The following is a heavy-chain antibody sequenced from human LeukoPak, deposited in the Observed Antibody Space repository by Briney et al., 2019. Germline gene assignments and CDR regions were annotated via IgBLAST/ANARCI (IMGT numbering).Heavy chain of an antibody. CDR2: ISAESGHT. J-gene: IGHJ4*02. D-gene: IGHD3-22*01. CDR1: GYIFSCYR. V-gene: IGHV1-18*01. CDR3: ARMDSNGYNKKYYFDY. Sequence: ASVKVSFKATGYIFSCYRINWVRQAPGQGLEWMGWISAESGHTNYVQRFQGRVTMTTATSTSTAYMELRSLRSDDTAVYYCARMDSNGYNKKYYFDYWGQGTLVAVSS.